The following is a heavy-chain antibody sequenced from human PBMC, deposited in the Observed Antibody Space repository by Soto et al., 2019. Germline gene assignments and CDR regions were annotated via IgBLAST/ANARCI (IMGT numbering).Heavy chain of an antibody. D-gene: IGHD2-21*01. J-gene: IGHJ4*02. CDR1: GGSFSGYY. CDR2: INHSGST. V-gene: IGHV4-34*01. Sequence: QVQLQQWGAGLLKPSETLSLTCAVYGGSFSGYYWSWIRQPPGKGLEWIGEINHSGSTNYNPSFKSRVTISVDTSKNQFSLKLSSVTAADTAVYYCARGHILWWSTPPPYFDYWGQGTLVTVSS. CDR3: ARGHILWWSTPPPYFDY.